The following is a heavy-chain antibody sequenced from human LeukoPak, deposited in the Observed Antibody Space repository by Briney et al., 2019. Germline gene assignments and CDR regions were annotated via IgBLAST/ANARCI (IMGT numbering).Heavy chain of an antibody. D-gene: IGHD3-10*01. Sequence: GGSLRLSCAASGFTFSSYAMSWVRQAPGKGLEWVSTISGGGGSTYYADSVKGRFTISRDNAKNSLYLQMNSLRAEDTAVYYCARSYLIDYWGQGTLVTVSS. J-gene: IGHJ4*02. CDR2: ISGGGGST. CDR1: GFTFSSYA. CDR3: ARSYLIDY. V-gene: IGHV3-23*01.